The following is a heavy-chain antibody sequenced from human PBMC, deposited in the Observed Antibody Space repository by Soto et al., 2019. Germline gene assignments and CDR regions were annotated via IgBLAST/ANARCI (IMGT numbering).Heavy chain of an antibody. J-gene: IGHJ4*02. CDR3: AKDRSNSNPLYYFDF. V-gene: IGHV3-23*01. Sequence: PXGSLRLSCAAAGFTFSIYAMTWVRQSPGKGLEWVSSMSRTGDNTYYADSVKGRFTISRDNSKNTLYLQMNSLRAEDTAIYYCAKDRSNSNPLYYFDFWGPGTLVTVSS. CDR1: GFTFSIYA. D-gene: IGHD3-22*01. CDR2: MSRTGDNT.